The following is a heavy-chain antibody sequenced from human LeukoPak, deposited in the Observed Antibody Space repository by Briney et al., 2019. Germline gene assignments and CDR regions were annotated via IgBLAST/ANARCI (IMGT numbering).Heavy chain of an antibody. CDR1: GFTFRSYG. D-gene: IGHD2-2*01. J-gene: IGHJ4*02. V-gene: IGHV3-30*02. CDR3: AKAYCSSTSCYIDY. CDR2: IRYDGSNK. Sequence: GGSLRLSCAASGFTFRSYGMHWVRQAPGKGLEWVAFIRYDGSNKYYADSVKGRFTISRDNSKNTLYLQMNSLRAEDTAVYYCAKAYCSSTSCYIDYWGQGTLVTVSS.